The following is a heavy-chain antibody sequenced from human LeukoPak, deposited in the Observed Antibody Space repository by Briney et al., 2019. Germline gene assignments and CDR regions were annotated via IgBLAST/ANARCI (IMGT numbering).Heavy chain of an antibody. CDR2: IMSNGGTI. V-gene: IGHV3-23*01. CDR1: GFTFSSHA. CDR3: AKDDYYGSGSYPRC. D-gene: IGHD3-10*01. J-gene: IGHJ4*02. Sequence: GGSLRLSCAASGFTFSSHAMSWVRQAPGKGLEWVSTIMSNGGTIYYADSVKGRFTISRDNSKNTLFLHINSLRAEDTAVYYCAKDDYYGSGSYPRCWGQGTLVTVSS.